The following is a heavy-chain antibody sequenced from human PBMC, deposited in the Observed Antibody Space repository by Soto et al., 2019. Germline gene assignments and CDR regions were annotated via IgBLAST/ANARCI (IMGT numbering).Heavy chain of an antibody. CDR3: ARGGPNTPVTGGIYYFDY. V-gene: IGHV4-34*01. J-gene: IGHJ4*02. D-gene: IGHD4-17*01. Sequence: SETLSLTCAVYGGSFSGYYWSWIRQPPAKGLEWIGEINHSGSTNYNPSLKSRVTISVDTSKNQFSLKLSSVTAADTPGYYCARGGPNTPVTGGIYYFDYWGQGTLVTVSS. CDR2: INHSGST. CDR1: GGSFSGYY.